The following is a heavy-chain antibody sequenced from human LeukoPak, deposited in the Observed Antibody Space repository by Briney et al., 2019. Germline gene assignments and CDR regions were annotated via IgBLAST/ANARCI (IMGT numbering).Heavy chain of an antibody. Sequence: PSETLSLTCTVSGGSISRHYWSWIRQAPGKGLGWIGYISYSGSTNYNPSLKSRVTISVDTSKNQFSLKLSSVTAADTAVFYCARHVGPGYSYGFDNWGQGTLVTVSS. CDR2: ISYSGST. CDR3: ARHVGPGYSYGFDN. CDR1: GGSISRHY. J-gene: IGHJ4*02. D-gene: IGHD5-18*01. V-gene: IGHV4-59*08.